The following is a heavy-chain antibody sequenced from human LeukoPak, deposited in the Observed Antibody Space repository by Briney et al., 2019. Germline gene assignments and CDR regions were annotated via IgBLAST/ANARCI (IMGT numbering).Heavy chain of an antibody. J-gene: IGHJ4*02. CDR2: INHSGST. CDR1: GGPFSGYY. CDR3: ARAPPQRYGDYADDY. V-gene: IGHV4-34*01. Sequence: SEPLSLTCAVYGGPFSGYYWSWIRQPPGKGLEWIGEINHSGSTNYNPSLKSRVTISVDTSKNQFSLKLSSVTAADTAVYYWARAPPQRYGDYADDYWGQGTLVTVSS. D-gene: IGHD4-17*01.